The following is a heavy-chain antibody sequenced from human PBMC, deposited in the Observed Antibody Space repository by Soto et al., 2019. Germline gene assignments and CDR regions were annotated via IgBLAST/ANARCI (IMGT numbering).Heavy chain of an antibody. CDR2: IYYSGST. CDR1: GGSISSSSYY. V-gene: IGHV4-39*01. Sequence: SETLSLTCTVSGGSISSSSYYWGWIRQPPGKGLEWIGSIYYSGSTYYNPSLKSRVTISVDTSKNQFSLKLSSVTAADTAVYYCARPGIAVAGEGWGQGTLVTVSS. D-gene: IGHD6-19*01. CDR3: ARPGIAVAGEG. J-gene: IGHJ4*02.